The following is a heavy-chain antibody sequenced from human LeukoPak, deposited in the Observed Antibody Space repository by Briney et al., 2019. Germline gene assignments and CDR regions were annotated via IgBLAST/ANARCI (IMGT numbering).Heavy chain of an antibody. D-gene: IGHD3-3*01. CDR2: ISGNGGST. V-gene: IGHV3-23*01. CDR3: AKETNDFWSGNNWFDP. J-gene: IGHJ5*02. Sequence: PGGSLRLSCAASGFTFSSYAMSWVRQAPGKGLEWVSAISGNGGSTYYADSVKGRFTISRDNSKNTLYLQMNSLRAEDTAVYYCAKETNDFWSGNNWFDPWGQGTLVTVSS. CDR1: GFTFSSYA.